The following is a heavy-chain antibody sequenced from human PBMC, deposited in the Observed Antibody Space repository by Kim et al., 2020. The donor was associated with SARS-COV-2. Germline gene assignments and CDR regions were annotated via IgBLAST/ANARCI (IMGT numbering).Heavy chain of an antibody. Sequence: SETLSLTCAVYGGSFSGHYWSWIRQPPGKGLEWIGEIHQSGSTHYNSSLKSRVTISIDTSRNQFSLKLSSVTAADTGLYYCAGGRAGVVPSPILGLALHFDYLIMVVWGRETTVTVSS. CDR2: IHQSGST. V-gene: IGHV4-34*01. J-gene: IGHJ6*02. CDR3: AGGRAGVVPSPILGLALHFDYLIMVV. D-gene: IGHD2-2*02. CDR1: GGSFSGHY.